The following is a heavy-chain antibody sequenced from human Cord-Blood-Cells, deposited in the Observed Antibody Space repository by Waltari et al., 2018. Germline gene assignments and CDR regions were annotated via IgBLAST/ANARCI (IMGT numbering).Heavy chain of an antibody. CDR2: IYYSGST. CDR3: ARDGVEAVVVPAAMKDWFDP. V-gene: IGHV4-30-4*01. J-gene: IGHJ5*02. CDR1: GGSISSGDYY. Sequence: QVQLQESGPGLVKPSQTLSLTCTVSGGSISSGDYYWSWLRQPPGQGLEWIGYIYYSGSTYYNPSLKSRVTISVDTSKNQFSLKLSSVTAADTAVYYCARDGVEAVVVPAAMKDWFDPWGQGTLVTVSS. D-gene: IGHD2-2*01.